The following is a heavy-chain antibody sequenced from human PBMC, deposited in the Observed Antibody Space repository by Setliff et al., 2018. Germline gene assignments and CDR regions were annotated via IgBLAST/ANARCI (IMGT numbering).Heavy chain of an antibody. D-gene: IGHD6-19*01. Sequence: PGGSLRLSCAASEFTFSSYGMYWVRQAPGKGLEWVAVIWYDGRTKYYADSVKGRFTVSRDNSKNTLYLQMNSLRAEDTAVYYCAKGSSGWFGLCDYWGQGTLVTVSS. V-gene: IGHV3-33*06. CDR2: IWYDGRTK. J-gene: IGHJ4*02. CDR1: EFTFSSYG. CDR3: AKGSSGWFGLCDY.